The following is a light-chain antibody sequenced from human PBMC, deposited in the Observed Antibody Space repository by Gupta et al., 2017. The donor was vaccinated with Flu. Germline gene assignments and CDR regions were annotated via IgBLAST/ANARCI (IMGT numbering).Light chain of an antibody. J-gene: IGKJ4*01. Sequence: DIVMTQSPDSLAVSLGERATINCRSSQSILYNSNNKNYLAWYQQKPGQPPKLLIYWASTRQSGVPDRFSGSGSGTDFTLTISSLQAEDVAVYYCQQYHSFPLTFGGGTKVEIK. V-gene: IGKV4-1*01. CDR2: WAS. CDR3: QQYHSFPLT. CDR1: QSILYNSNNKNY.